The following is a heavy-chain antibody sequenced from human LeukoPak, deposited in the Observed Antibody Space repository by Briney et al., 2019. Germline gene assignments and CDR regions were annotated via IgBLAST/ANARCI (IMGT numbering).Heavy chain of an antibody. Sequence: GGSLRLSCAASGFTFDDYAMHWVRQAPGKGLEWVSLISGDGRSTYFADSVKGRFTISRDNSKNSLYLQMNSLRTEDTALYYCAKVYRYYDSSCQHWGQGTLVTVAS. CDR2: ISGDGRST. CDR1: GFTFDDYA. V-gene: IGHV3-43*02. CDR3: AKVYRYYDSSCQH. D-gene: IGHD3-22*01. J-gene: IGHJ1*01.